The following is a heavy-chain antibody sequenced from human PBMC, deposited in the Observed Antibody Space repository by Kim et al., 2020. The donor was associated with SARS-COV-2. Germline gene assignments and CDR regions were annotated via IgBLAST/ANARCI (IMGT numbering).Heavy chain of an antibody. Sequence: PSLKSRVTISVDTSKSQCSLKLSSVTAADTAVYYCARHRTDSDYYYGMDVWGQGTTVTVSS. J-gene: IGHJ6*02. D-gene: IGHD2-21*01. V-gene: IGHV4-39*01. CDR3: ARHRTDSDYYYGMDV.